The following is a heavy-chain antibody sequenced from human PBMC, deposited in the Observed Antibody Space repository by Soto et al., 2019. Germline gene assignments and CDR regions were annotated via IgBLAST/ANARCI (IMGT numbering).Heavy chain of an antibody. J-gene: IGHJ4*02. CDR3: ASRDPGTSVDY. CDR1: VGSFTSNNW. D-gene: IGHD1-7*01. CDR2: IYRTGST. Sequence: PSETLSRTGAVSVGSFTSNNWWTCVRQPPGQGLEWIGEIYRTGSTNYNPSLKSRVTISLDKSENQFSLKVTSLTAADTAVYYCASRDPGTSVDYWGQGTLVTVSS. V-gene: IGHV4-4*02.